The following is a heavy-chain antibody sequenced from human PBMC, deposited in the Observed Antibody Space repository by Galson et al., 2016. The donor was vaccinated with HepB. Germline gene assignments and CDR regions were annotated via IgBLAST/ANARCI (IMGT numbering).Heavy chain of an antibody. CDR3: ASGHPDRPNRKASDI. Sequence: CKASGYTFSSYGVTWVRQAPGQGLEWMGWISGYDGSTTYAQKFQARITMTADTSTSTAYMELRSLRSDDTAIYFCASGHPDRPNRKASDIWGQGTMVTVSS. V-gene: IGHV1-18*01. J-gene: IGHJ3*02. D-gene: IGHD3-22*01. CDR1: GYTFSSYG. CDR2: ISGYDGST.